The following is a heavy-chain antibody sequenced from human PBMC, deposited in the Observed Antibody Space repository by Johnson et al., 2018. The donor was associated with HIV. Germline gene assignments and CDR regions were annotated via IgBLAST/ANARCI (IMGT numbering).Heavy chain of an antibody. Sequence: QVQVVESGGGVVQPGGSLTLTCEASGFAFSNSALHWVRQAPGKGLEWVAVISDDAVCKHYGDSVKGRFSISRDNSKNTVDLRMNSLRSEDTAVYWCGKGLRWIDAYDFWGQGTMVAVSS. CDR1: GFAFSNSA. J-gene: IGHJ3*01. V-gene: IGHV3-30*04. D-gene: IGHD4-23*01. CDR3: GKGLRWIDAYDF. CDR2: ISDDAVCK.